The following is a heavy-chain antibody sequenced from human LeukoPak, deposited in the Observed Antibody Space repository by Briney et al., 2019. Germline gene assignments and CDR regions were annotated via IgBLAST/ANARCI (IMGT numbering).Heavy chain of an antibody. Sequence: GGSLRLSCAGSGFTFSSYSMNWVRQAPGKGLEWVSSITSSNNYIYYADSMKGRFTISRDNAKNSLYLQMNSLRAEDTAVYYCARAEMATTHYYGMDVWGQGTTVTVSS. V-gene: IGHV3-21*01. CDR3: ARAEMATTHYYGMDV. D-gene: IGHD5-24*01. CDR2: ITSSNNYI. CDR1: GFTFSSYS. J-gene: IGHJ6*02.